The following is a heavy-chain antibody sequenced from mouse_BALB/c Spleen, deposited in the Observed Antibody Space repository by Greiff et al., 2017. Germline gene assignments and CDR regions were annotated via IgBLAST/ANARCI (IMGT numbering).Heavy chain of an antibody. CDR1: GFTFSSFG. D-gene: IGHD1-1*01. Sequence: EVMLVESGGGLVQPGGSRKLSCAASGFTFSSFGMHWVRQAPEKGLEWVAYISSGSSTIYYADTVKGRFTISRDNPKNTLFLQMTSLRSEDTAMYYCASASSYGGYYFDYWGQGTTLTVSS. CDR3: ASASSYGGYYFDY. CDR2: ISSGSSTI. V-gene: IGHV5-17*02. J-gene: IGHJ2*01.